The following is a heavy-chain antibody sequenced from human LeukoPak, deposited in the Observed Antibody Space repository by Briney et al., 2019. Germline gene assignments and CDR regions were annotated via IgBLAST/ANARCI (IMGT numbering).Heavy chain of an antibody. V-gene: IGHV3-21*01. Sequence: GGSLRLSCAASGFSFSTYSMNWVRQAPGKGLEWVSSISSGGRYVYYADSVKGRFTISRDNAKNSLYLQMNSLRAEDTAVYYCAKGTYYGDYVRYMDVWGKGTTVTVSS. CDR1: GFSFSTYS. CDR3: AKGTYYGDYVRYMDV. CDR2: ISSGGRYV. J-gene: IGHJ6*03. D-gene: IGHD4-17*01.